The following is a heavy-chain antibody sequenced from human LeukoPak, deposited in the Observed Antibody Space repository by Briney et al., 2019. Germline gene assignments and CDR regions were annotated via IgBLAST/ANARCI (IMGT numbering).Heavy chain of an antibody. V-gene: IGHV3-23*01. CDR1: GFTFSSYS. Sequence: GGSLRLSCAASGFTFSSYSMNWVRQAPGKGLEWVSAISGSGGSTYYADSVKGRFTISRDNSKNTLYLQMNSLRVEDTAVYYCAASRYSSGWYPSDYWGQGTLVTVSS. CDR2: ISGSGGST. D-gene: IGHD6-19*01. CDR3: AASRYSSGWYPSDY. J-gene: IGHJ4*02.